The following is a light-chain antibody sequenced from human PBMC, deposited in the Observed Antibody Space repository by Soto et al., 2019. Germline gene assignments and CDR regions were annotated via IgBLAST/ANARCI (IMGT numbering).Light chain of an antibody. V-gene: IGKV3-20*01. CDR2: GAS. CDR1: QRVSSGY. J-gene: IGKJ1*01. Sequence: EIVLTQSPGTLSLSPGERATLSCRASQRVSSGYLAWYQQRPGQAPRLLIYGASSRATGIPDRFSGSGSGTEFTLTISSLQSEDFAVYYCQQYNNWPSWTFGQGTKVDI. CDR3: QQYNNWPSWT.